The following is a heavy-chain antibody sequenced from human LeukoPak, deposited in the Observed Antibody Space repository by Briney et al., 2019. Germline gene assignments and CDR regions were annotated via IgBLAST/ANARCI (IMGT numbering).Heavy chain of an antibody. CDR1: GFTVSRNY. CDR3: ARDLDGSGAFDI. J-gene: IGHJ3*02. CDR2: VYSGGSA. D-gene: IGHD3-10*01. V-gene: IGHV3-66*01. Sequence: PGGSLRLSCAASGFTVSRNYMSWVRQAPGKGLQWVSVVYSGGSAYYADSVKARFTISRDFSKNTLYLQMNSLRAEDTAVYYCARDLDGSGAFDIWSRGTMVTVSS.